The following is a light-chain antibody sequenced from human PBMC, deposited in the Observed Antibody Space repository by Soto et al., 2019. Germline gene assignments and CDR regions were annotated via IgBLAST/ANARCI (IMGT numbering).Light chain of an antibody. V-gene: IGKV3-15*01. CDR1: QSVSSSY. CDR3: QQYNNWPPRT. Sequence: IVLTQSPGTLSLSPGERATLSCRASQSVSSSYLAWYQQKPGQAPRLLIYGASTRATGIPARFSGSGSGTEFTLTISSLQSEDFAVYYCQQYNNWPPRTFGQGTKVDI. J-gene: IGKJ1*01. CDR2: GAS.